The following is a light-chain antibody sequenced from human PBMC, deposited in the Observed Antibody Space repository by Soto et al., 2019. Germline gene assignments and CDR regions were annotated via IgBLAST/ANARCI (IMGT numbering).Light chain of an antibody. CDR3: TSYTSYSTLDV. J-gene: IGLJ1*01. Sequence: QSALTQPASVSGSPGQSITISCTGTSSDVGGYNYVSWYQQHPDKAPKLMIYEVSNRPSGVSNRFSGSKSGHTASLTISGLQSEDEADYFCTSYTSYSTLDVFGTGTKSPS. V-gene: IGLV2-14*01. CDR2: EVS. CDR1: SSDVGGYNY.